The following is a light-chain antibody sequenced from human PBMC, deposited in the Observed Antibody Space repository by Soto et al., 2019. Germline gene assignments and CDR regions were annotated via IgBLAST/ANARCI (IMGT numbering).Light chain of an antibody. CDR2: KSD. J-gene: IGLJ3*02. CDR1: SSNIGGNH. Sequence: QSVLTQPPSASGTPGQRVTLSCSGGSSNIGGNHVYWYKQLPGAAPTLLMYKSDQRPSGVPDRFSGSKSGSSASLVISGLRSEDEADYYCVAWDDSLSGVVFGGGTKLTVL. V-gene: IGLV1-47*01. CDR3: VAWDDSLSGVV.